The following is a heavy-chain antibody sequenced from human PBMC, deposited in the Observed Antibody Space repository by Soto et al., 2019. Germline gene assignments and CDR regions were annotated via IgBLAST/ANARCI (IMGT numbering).Heavy chain of an antibody. CDR2: IVVGSGNT. Sequence: SVKVSCKASGFTFTSSAVQWVRQARGQRLEWIGWIVVGSGNTNYAQKFQERVTITRDMSTSTAYMELSSLRSEDTAVYYCAANYGSGSYYNGLWGQGTLVTVTS. D-gene: IGHD3-10*01. CDR1: GFTFTSSA. CDR3: AANYGSGSYYNGL. V-gene: IGHV1-58*01. J-gene: IGHJ4*02.